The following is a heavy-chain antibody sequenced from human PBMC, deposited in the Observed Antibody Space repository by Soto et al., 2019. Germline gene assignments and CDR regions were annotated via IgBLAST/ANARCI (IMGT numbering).Heavy chain of an antibody. CDR2: ISAYNGNT. CDR3: AREEGVAVAGIYYYYGMDG. D-gene: IGHD6-19*01. CDR1: GYTFTSYG. Sequence: ASVRVSCKASGYTFTSYGISWVRQAPGQGLEWMGWISAYNGNTNYAQKLQGRVTMTTDTSTSTAYMELRSLRSDDTAVYYCAREEGVAVAGIYYYYGMDGWGQGTTVTVSS. V-gene: IGHV1-18*01. J-gene: IGHJ6*02.